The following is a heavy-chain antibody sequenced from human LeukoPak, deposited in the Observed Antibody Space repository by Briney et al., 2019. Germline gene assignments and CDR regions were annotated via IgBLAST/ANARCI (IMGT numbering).Heavy chain of an antibody. CDR3: ARARWTSTTTTYYLDH. V-gene: IGHV1-3*01. J-gene: IGHJ4*02. D-gene: IGHD4-17*01. CDR2: IDAGNGKT. CDR1: GYTFTSYA. Sequence: ASVTVSCKASGYTFTSYAIHWVRQAPGQRLEWMGWIDAGNGKTKYSQNFQGRVTITRDTSATTAYMDLSSLRSEDTAVYYCARARWTSTTTTYYLDHWGQGTLVTVSS.